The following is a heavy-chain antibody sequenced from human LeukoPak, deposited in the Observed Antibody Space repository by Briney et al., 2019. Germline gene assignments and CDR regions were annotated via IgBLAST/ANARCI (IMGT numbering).Heavy chain of an antibody. CDR3: ARVGHYYYMDV. Sequence: SETLSLTCTVSGGSISTYYWSWIRQPPGKGLEWIGYIYYTGSTNYSPSLKSRVTMSVDTSKNQFSLKLRSVTAADTAVYYCARVGHYYYMDVWGKGTTVTISS. J-gene: IGHJ6*03. CDR2: IYYTGST. CDR1: GGSISTYY. V-gene: IGHV4-59*01.